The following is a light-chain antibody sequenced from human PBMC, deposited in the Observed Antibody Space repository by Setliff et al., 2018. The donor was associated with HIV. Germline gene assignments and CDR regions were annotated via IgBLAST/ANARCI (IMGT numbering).Light chain of an antibody. CDR3: AAWDDSLSGV. Sequence: QSVLTQPPSVSGAPGQRVTISCTGNSSNIGAGYDVHWYQQLPGTAPKLLIYRNNQRPSGVPDRFSGSKSGTSASLAISGLRFEDEADYYCAAWDDSLSGVFGGGTKVTVL. V-gene: IGLV1-47*01. CDR1: SSNIGAGYD. CDR2: RNN. J-gene: IGLJ3*02.